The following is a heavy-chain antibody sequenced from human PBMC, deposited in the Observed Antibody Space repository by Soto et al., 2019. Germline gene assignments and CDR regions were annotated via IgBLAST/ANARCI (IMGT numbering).Heavy chain of an antibody. V-gene: IGHV3-48*02. CDR3: ARDLGSGSYYNSWFDP. J-gene: IGHJ5*02. CDR1: GFTFSSYS. D-gene: IGHD3-10*01. CDR2: ISSSSSTI. Sequence: GGSLRLSCAASGFTFSSYSMNWVRQAPGKGLEWVSYISSSSSTIYYADSVKGRFTISRDNAKNSLYLQMNSLRDEDTAVYYCARDLGSGSYYNSWFDPWGQGTLVTVSS.